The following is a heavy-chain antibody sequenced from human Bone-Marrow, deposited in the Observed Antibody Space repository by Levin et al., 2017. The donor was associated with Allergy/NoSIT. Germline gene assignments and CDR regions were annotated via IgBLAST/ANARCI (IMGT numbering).Heavy chain of an antibody. V-gene: IGHV3-11*05. Sequence: GGSLRLSCAVSGFSFNDYYMSWIRQAPGKGLEWISYISGSGSFTNYADSVKGRFTISRDNAKSSLYLQMNNVRADDTAIYYCAREASGSHRFEFWGQGTLVTVSS. CDR1: GFSFNDYY. CDR3: AREASGSHRFEF. D-gene: IGHD3-16*02. J-gene: IGHJ4*02. CDR2: ISGSGSFT.